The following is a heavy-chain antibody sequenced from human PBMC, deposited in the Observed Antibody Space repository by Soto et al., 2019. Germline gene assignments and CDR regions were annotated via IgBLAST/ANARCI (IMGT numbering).Heavy chain of an antibody. CDR1: GDSINSNYC. CDR2: IYYSGGT. J-gene: IGHJ4*02. D-gene: IGHD6-19*01. Sequence: QVQLQESGPGLVRPSGTLSLTCAVSGDSINSNYCWTWVRQPPGKGLEWIAEIYYSGGTSYNPSPKRRVPISMGKSKNQFSLNLTSVTAADTAMYYCARDTGWGLGYWGQGTLVTVSS. CDR3: ARDTGWGLGY. V-gene: IGHV4-4*02.